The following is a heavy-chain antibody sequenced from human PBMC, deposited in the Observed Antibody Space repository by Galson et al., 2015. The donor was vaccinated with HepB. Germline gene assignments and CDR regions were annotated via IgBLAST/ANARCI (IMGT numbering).Heavy chain of an antibody. CDR3: ARPPGPPIAAAGLDEYFQH. V-gene: IGHV1-3*01. D-gene: IGHD6-13*01. CDR1: GYTFTSYA. Sequence: SVKVSCKASGYTFTSYAMHWVRQAPGQRLEWVGWINAGNGNTKYSQKFQGRVTITRDASASTAYMELSSLRSEDTAVYYCARPPGPPIAAAGLDEYFQHWGQGTLVTVSS. CDR2: INAGNGNT. J-gene: IGHJ1*01.